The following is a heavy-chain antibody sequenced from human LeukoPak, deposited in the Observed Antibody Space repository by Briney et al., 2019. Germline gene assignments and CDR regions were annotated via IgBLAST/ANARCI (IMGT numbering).Heavy chain of an antibody. J-gene: IGHJ4*02. V-gene: IGHV1-69*04. D-gene: IGHD5-18*01. CDR2: IIPILGIA. Sequence: SVKVSCKASGGTFSSYAISWVRQAPGQGLEWMGRIIPILGIANYAQKFQGGVTITADKSTSTAYMELSSLRSEDTAVYYCAREWGIQLWSLRGYDYWGQGTLVTVSS. CDR1: GGTFSSYA. CDR3: AREWGIQLWSLRGYDY.